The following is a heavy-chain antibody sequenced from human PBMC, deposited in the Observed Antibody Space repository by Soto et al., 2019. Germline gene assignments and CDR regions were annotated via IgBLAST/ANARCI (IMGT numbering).Heavy chain of an antibody. CDR2: IRGSGGST. Sequence: EVQLLESGGGLVQPGGSLRLSCEASGFTFSSYAMSWVRQAPGKGLEWVSAIRGSGGSTYYADSVKGLFTISRDNSKNTLYLQMNRVRADDTTVYYCAKVRFMVRGVIGWVYFDDWGQGTLVSVSS. CDR1: GFTFSSYA. V-gene: IGHV3-23*01. J-gene: IGHJ4*02. D-gene: IGHD3-10*01. CDR3: AKVRFMVRGVIGWVYFDD.